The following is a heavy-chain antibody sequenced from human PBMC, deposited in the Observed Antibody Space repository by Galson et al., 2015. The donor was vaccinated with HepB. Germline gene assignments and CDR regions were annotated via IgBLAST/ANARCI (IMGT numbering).Heavy chain of an antibody. V-gene: IGHV1-69*04. J-gene: IGHJ4*02. CDR2: IIPILGIA. CDR1: GGTFSSYA. D-gene: IGHD3-10*01. Sequence: SVKVSCKASGGTFSSYAISWVRQAPGQGLEWMGRIIPILGIANYAQKFQGRVTITADKSTSTAYMELSSLRSEDTAVYYCARQGSGGTFYYFDYWGQGTLVTVSS. CDR3: ARQGSGGTFYYFDY.